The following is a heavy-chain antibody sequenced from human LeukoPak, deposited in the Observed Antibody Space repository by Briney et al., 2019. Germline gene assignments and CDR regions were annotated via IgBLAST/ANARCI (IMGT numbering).Heavy chain of an antibody. J-gene: IGHJ4*02. CDR2: INHSGST. V-gene: IGHV4-34*09. CDR1: GGSFSGYY. CDR3: ARVGEAMVRGVISYYLDY. Sequence: SETLSLTCAVYGGSFSGYYWSWIRQPPGKGLEWIGEINHSGSTNYNPSLKSRVTISVDTSKNQFSLKLSSVTAADTAVYYCARVGEAMVRGVISYYLDYWGQGTLVTVSS. D-gene: IGHD3-10*01.